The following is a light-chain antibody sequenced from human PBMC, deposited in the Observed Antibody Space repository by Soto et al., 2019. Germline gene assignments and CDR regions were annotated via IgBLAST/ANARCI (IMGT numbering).Light chain of an antibody. CDR1: QSVSDSY. CDR3: QHYGTSAL. V-gene: IGKV3-20*01. Sequence: EIVLTQSPGTLSLSPGERATLSCRASQSVSDSYLAWYQQKPGQAPRHLIYASSRATGIPDRFSGSGSGTDFTLTIGRLEPEDFAVYYCQHYGTSALFGPGTTVDIK. J-gene: IGKJ3*01. CDR2: AS.